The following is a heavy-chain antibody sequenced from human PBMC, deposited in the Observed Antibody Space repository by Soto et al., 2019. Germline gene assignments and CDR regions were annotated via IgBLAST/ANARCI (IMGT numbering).Heavy chain of an antibody. CDR3: ARSVLRHGWFDP. J-gene: IGHJ5*02. V-gene: IGHV3-33*01. Sequence: QVQLVESGGGVVQPGRSLRLSCAASGFTFSSYGMHWVRQAPGKGLEWVAVIWYDGSNKYYADSVKCRFTISRDNSKNTLYLHMNSLRAEDTAVYYCARSVLRHGWFDPWGQGTLVTVSS. D-gene: IGHD3-16*01. CDR2: IWYDGSNK. CDR1: GFTFSSYG.